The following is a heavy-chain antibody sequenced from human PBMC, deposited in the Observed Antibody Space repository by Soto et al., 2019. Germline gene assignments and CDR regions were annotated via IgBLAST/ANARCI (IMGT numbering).Heavy chain of an antibody. J-gene: IGHJ6*02. CDR1: GYTFTSYD. CDR2: MNPNSGNT. Sequence: QVQLVQSGAEVKKPVASVKVSCKASGYTFTSYDINWVRQATGQGLEWMGWMNPNSGNTGYAQKFQGIVNMTRNTSISTAYIELSSLRSEDTAVYYCARWPDGYYYYGMDVWGQGTTVTVSS. CDR3: ARWPDGYYYYGMDV. V-gene: IGHV1-8*01.